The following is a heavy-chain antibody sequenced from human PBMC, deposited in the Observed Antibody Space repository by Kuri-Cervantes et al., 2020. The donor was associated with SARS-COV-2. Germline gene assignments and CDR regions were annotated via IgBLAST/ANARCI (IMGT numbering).Heavy chain of an antibody. CDR1: GGSISSSSYY. Sequence: SETLSLTCTVSGGSISSSSYYWGWIRQPPGKGLEWIGSIYYSGSTNYNPSLKSRVTISVDTSKNQFSLKLSSVTAADTAVYYCASFSSSAHFDYWGQGTLVTVSS. J-gene: IGHJ4*02. CDR2: IYYSGST. V-gene: IGHV4-39*01. D-gene: IGHD6-6*01. CDR3: ASFSSSAHFDY.